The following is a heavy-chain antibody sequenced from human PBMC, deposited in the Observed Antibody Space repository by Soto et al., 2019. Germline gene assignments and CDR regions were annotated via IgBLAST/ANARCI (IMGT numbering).Heavy chain of an antibody. CDR3: AREETYYDIWTGYRGGAFDI. D-gene: IGHD3-9*01. V-gene: IGHV3-30-3*01. J-gene: IGHJ3*02. CDR2: ISYDGSNK. CDR1: GFTFSSYA. Sequence: QVQLVESGGGVVQPGRSLRLSCAASGFTFSSYAMHWVRQAPGKGLEWVAVISYDGSNKYYADSVKGRFTISRDNYKNRLYRQMNSLRAEETAVYYCAREETYYDIWTGYRGGAFDIWGKGTMVTVSS.